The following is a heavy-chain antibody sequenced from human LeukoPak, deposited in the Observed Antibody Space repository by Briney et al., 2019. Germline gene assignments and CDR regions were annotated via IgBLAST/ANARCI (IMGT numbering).Heavy chain of an antibody. CDR3: ARDLGYGDYSGFDY. V-gene: IGHV3-53*01. CDR1: GFTVSSNY. Sequence: GGSLRLSCAASGFTVSSNYMSWVRQAPGKGLEWVSVIYSGGSTYYADSVKGRFTISRDSSKNTLYLQMNSLRAEDTAVYYCARDLGYGDYSGFDYWGQGTLVTVSS. D-gene: IGHD4-17*01. CDR2: IYSGGST. J-gene: IGHJ4*02.